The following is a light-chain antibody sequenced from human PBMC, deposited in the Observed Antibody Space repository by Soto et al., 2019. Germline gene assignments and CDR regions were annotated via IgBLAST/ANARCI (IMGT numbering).Light chain of an antibody. CDR3: QQRSNWPPVLT. Sequence: EIVLTQSPATLSLSPGERATLSCRASQSVSSYLAWYQQKPGQAPRLLIYGASNRATGIPARFSGSGSGSDFTLTISSREPEDFAVYYCQQRSNWPPVLTFGGGTKVEIK. CDR2: GAS. J-gene: IGKJ4*02. V-gene: IGKV3-11*01. CDR1: QSVSSY.